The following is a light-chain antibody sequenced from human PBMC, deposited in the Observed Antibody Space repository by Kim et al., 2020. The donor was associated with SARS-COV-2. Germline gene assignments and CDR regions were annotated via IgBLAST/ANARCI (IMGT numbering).Light chain of an antibody. CDR2: SND. V-gene: IGLV1-44*01. Sequence: GTPGQRLTFSCAGSSSNVGSNTVNWCQQLPGTAPKLLIYSNDLRPSGVPDRFSGSKSGTSASLAISGLQSEEEADYYCEAWDDRLVFGGGTQLTVL. J-gene: IGLJ2*01. CDR3: EAWDDRLV. CDR1: SSNVGSNT.